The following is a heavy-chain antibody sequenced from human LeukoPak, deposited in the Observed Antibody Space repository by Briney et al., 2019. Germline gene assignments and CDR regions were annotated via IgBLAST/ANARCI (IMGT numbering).Heavy chain of an antibody. J-gene: IGHJ4*02. CDR3: ARLGGRDGYNLLDY. CDR2: IYYSGST. D-gene: IGHD5-12*01. CDR1: GGSISSYY. Sequence: PSETLSLTCTVSGGSISSYYWSWIRQPPGKGLEWIGYIYYSGSTNYNPSLKSRVTISVDTSKNQFSLKLSSVTAADTAVYYCARLGGRDGYNLLDYWGQGTLVTVSS. V-gene: IGHV4-59*08.